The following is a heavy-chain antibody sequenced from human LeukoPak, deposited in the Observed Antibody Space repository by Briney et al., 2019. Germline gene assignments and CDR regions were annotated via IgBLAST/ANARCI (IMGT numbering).Heavy chain of an antibody. CDR3: ARTYYYDSSGYSFDY. J-gene: IGHJ4*02. V-gene: IGHV1-46*01. CDR1: GYTFTSNY. D-gene: IGHD3-22*01. CDR2: ISPSGGST. Sequence: ASVKVSCKAFGYTFTSNYMHWVRQAPGQGPEWMGVISPSGGSTTYAQKFQGRVTITADKSTSTAYMELSSLRSEDTAVYYCARTYYYDSSGYSFDYWGQGTLVTVSS.